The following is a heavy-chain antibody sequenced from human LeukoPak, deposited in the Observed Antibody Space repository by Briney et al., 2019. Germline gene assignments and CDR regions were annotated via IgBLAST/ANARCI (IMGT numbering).Heavy chain of an antibody. Sequence: GASVMVSFKASGGTFSSYAISWVRQAPGQGLEWMGGIIPIFGTANYAQKFQGRVTITADESTSTAYMELSSLRSEDTAVYYCAREAAMVRGVVTFDYWGQGTLVTVSS. J-gene: IGHJ4*02. CDR1: GGTFSSYA. CDR3: AREAAMVRGVVTFDY. CDR2: IIPIFGTA. V-gene: IGHV1-69*13. D-gene: IGHD3-10*01.